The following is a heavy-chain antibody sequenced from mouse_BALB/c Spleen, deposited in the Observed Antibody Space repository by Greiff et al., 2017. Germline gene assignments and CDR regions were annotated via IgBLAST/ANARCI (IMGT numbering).Heavy chain of an antibody. CDR3: AYYDYDDAWFAY. V-gene: IGHV1-9*01. Sequence: QVQLQQSGAELMKPGASVKISCKATGYTFSSYWIEWVKQRPGHGLEWIGEILPGSGSTNYNEKFKGKATFTADTSSNTAYMQLSSLTSEDSAVYYCAYYDYDDAWFAYWGQGTLVTVSA. CDR2: ILPGSGST. CDR1: GYTFSSYW. J-gene: IGHJ3*01. D-gene: IGHD2-4*01.